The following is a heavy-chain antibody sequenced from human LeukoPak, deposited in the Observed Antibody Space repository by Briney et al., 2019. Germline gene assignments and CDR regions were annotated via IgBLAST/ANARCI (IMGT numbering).Heavy chain of an antibody. CDR2: ISGYNGNT. J-gene: IGHJ5*02. Sequence: ASVKVSCKTSGYPFSNHGITWVRQAPGQGLEWVGWISGYNGNTHYAQKFQGRVTMTRDTSISTAYMELSRLRSDDTAVYYCARVFYGSHYDSSGYLAWRWFDPWGQGTLVTVSS. CDR1: GYPFSNHG. D-gene: IGHD3-22*01. V-gene: IGHV1-18*01. CDR3: ARVFYGSHYDSSGYLAWRWFDP.